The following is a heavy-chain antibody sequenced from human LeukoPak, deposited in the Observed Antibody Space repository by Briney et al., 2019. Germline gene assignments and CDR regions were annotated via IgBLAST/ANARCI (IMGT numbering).Heavy chain of an antibody. V-gene: IGHV5-51*06. Sequence: GESLKISCQGSGYTFTNYWIGWVRQMPGKGLAWMGIIYPGDSDTRCSPSFQGQVTISADKSISTAYLQWNSLKASDSAMYYCAIKHDGSWYSPFDYWGQGTLVTVSS. CDR1: GYTFTNYW. CDR2: IYPGDSDT. CDR3: AIKHDGSWYSPFDY. J-gene: IGHJ4*02. D-gene: IGHD6-13*01.